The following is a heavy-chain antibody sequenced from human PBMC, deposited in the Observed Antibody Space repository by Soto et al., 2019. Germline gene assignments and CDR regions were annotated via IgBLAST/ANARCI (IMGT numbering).Heavy chain of an antibody. CDR2: IYYSGST. J-gene: IGHJ4*02. D-gene: IGHD3-10*01. Sequence: SETLSLTCTVSGGSISSYYWSWIRQPPGKGLEWIGYIYYSGSTNYNPSLKSRVTISVDTSKNQFSLKLSSVTAADTAIYFCARLVYDTRLNYMYFDFWGQGALVTVSS. V-gene: IGHV4-59*01. CDR3: ARLVYDTRLNYMYFDF. CDR1: GGSISSYY.